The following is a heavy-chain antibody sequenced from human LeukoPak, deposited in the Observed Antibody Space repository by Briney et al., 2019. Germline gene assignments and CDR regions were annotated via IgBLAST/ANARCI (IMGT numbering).Heavy chain of an antibody. CDR1: GGSISSYY. D-gene: IGHD3-9*01. CDR3: XXXXMRXXDIXTGYYSNNWFDP. CDR2: IYYSGST. Sequence: SSETLXLTCTVSGGSISSYYWSWIRQPPGKGLEWIGYIYYSGSTNYNPSLKSRVTISVDTSKNQFSLKLSSVTAADTAVYYYXXXXMRXXDIXTGYYSNNWFDPWGQGTLVTVSS. J-gene: IGHJ5*02. V-gene: IGHV4-59*08.